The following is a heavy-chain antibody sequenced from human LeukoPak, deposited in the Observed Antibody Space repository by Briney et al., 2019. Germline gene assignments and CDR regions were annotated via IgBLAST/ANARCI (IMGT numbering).Heavy chain of an antibody. J-gene: IGHJ4*02. V-gene: IGHV4-34*01. D-gene: IGHD3-22*01. CDR3: AGEPYYYDSSGYYLPFDY. CDR2: INHSGST. Sequence: SETLSLTCAVYGGSFSGYYWSWIRQPPGKGLEWIGEINHSGSTNYNPSLKSRVTISVDTSKNQFSLKLSSVTAADTAVYYCAGEPYYYDSSGYYLPFDYWGQGTLVTVSS. CDR1: GGSFSGYY.